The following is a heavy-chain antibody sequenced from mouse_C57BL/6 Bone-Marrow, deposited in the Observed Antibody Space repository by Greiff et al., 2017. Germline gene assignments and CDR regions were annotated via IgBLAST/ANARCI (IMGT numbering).Heavy chain of an antibody. V-gene: IGHV5-6*01. J-gene: IGHJ3*01. CDR2: ISSGGSYT. Sequence: EVQVVESGGDLVKPGGSLKLSCAASGFTFSRYGMSWVRQTPDKRLEWVATISSGGSYTYYPDSVKGRFTISRDNAKNTLYLQMSSLKAEDTAMYYCARQQLGRFAYWGQGTLVTVSA. CDR1: GFTFSRYG. D-gene: IGHD4-1*02. CDR3: ARQQLGRFAY.